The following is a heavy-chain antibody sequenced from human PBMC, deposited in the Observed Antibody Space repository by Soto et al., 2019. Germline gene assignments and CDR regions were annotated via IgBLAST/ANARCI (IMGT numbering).Heavy chain of an antibody. CDR2: INPSGGST. D-gene: IGHD6-13*01. V-gene: IGHV1-46*01. Sequence: VKVSCKASGYTFTSYYIHWVRQAPGQGLEWMGMINPSGGSTDYAQNFQGRVTMTRDPSTSTVYMELSSLRSDDTAVYYCAKDRGRATAGEYYYYGMDVWGQGNTVTVSS. CDR3: AKDRGRATAGEYYYYGMDV. J-gene: IGHJ6*02. CDR1: GYTFTSYY.